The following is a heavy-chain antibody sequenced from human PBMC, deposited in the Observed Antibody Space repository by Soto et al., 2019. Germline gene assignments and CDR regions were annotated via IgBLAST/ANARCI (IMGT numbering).Heavy chain of an antibody. CDR3: ARDGARDRGDKGFDY. CDR1: GFTFSSYT. Sequence: EVQLVESGGGLVKPGGSLRLSCAASGFTFSSYTMHWVRQAPGKGLEWVSSITSTSTYIYYTDSLKGRFIISRDNAQNSLYLQMDCLGPGDTAVYYCARDGARDRGDKGFDYWGQGTLVTVSS. V-gene: IGHV3-21*01. D-gene: IGHD2-21*02. CDR2: ITSTSTYI. J-gene: IGHJ4*02.